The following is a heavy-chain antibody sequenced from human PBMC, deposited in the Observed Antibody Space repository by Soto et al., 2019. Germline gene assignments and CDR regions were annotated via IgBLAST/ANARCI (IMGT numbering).Heavy chain of an antibody. CDR1: GFTFSSYD. CDR3: ARARYGDYVDAFDI. J-gene: IGHJ3*02. Sequence: EVQLVESGGGLVQPGGSLRLSCAASGFTFSSYDMHWVRQATGKGLEWVSAIGTAGDTYYPGSVKGRFTISRENAKNSVYLQMNSLRAGDTAVYYCARARYGDYVDAFDIWGQGTMVTVSS. CDR2: IGTAGDT. D-gene: IGHD4-17*01. V-gene: IGHV3-13*01.